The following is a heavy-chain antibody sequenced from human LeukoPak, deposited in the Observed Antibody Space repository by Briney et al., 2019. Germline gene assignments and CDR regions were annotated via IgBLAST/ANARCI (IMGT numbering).Heavy chain of an antibody. CDR3: ARGIAAHVDY. D-gene: IGHD6-6*01. Sequence: SETLSLTCAVYGGPFSGYYWSWIRQPPGKGLEWIGEINHSGSTNYNPSLKSRVTISVDTSKNQFSLKLSSVTAADTAVYYCARGIAAHVDYWGQGTLVTVSS. J-gene: IGHJ4*02. V-gene: IGHV4-34*01. CDR1: GGPFSGYY. CDR2: INHSGST.